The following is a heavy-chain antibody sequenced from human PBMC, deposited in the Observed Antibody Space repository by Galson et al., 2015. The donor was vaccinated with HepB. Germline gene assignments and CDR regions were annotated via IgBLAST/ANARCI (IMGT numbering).Heavy chain of an antibody. CDR1: GGSVSSYY. CDR3: ARLGGYPLSAFDI. J-gene: IGHJ3*02. Sequence: LSLTCTVSGGSVSSYYWSWIRQSPGKGLEWIAYIYNTVITNYNPSLRSRVTITVDASKNQFSLRLTSVTAADTAAYYCARLGGYPLSAFDIWGQGTMVTVSS. V-gene: IGHV4-59*08. D-gene: IGHD3-16*01. CDR2: IYNTVIT.